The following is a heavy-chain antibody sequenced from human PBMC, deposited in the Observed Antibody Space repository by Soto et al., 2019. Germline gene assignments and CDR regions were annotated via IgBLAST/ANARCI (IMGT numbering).Heavy chain of an antibody. J-gene: IGHJ4*02. CDR3: ARENSPTRGVYFDY. D-gene: IGHD3-10*01. V-gene: IGHV4-31*03. CDR1: GGSISSGGYY. Sequence: TLSLTCTVSGGSISSGGYYWSWIRQHPGKGREWSGYIYYSGSTYYNPSLKSRVTISVDTSKNQFSLKLSSVTAADTAVYYCARENSPTRGVYFDYWGQGTLVTVSS. CDR2: IYYSGST.